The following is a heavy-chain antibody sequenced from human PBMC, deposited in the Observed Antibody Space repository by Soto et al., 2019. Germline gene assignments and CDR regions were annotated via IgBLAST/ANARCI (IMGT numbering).Heavy chain of an antibody. J-gene: IGHJ4*02. CDR2: INHSGST. V-gene: IGHV4-34*01. CDR3: ARDLRGYDYGDYFDD. CDR1: GGSFSGYY. Sequence: SETLSLTCAVYGGSFSGYYWSWIRQPPGKGLEWIGEINHSGSTNYNPSLKSRVTISVDTSKNQFSLKLSSVTAADTAVYYCARDLRGYDYGDYFDDWGQGTLVTVAS. D-gene: IGHD4-17*01.